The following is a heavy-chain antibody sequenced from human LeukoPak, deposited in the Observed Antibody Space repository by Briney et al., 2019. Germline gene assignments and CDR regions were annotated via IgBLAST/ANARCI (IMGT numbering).Heavy chain of an antibody. Sequence: SETLSLTCTVSGGSISSYYWSWIRQPPGKGLEWIGYIYYSGSTNYNPSLKSRVTISVDTSKNQFSLKLSSVTAADTAVYYCARVDSSSWYLYYWGQGTLVAVSS. V-gene: IGHV4-59*01. CDR2: IYYSGST. J-gene: IGHJ4*02. D-gene: IGHD6-13*01. CDR3: ARVDSSSWYLYY. CDR1: GGSISSYY.